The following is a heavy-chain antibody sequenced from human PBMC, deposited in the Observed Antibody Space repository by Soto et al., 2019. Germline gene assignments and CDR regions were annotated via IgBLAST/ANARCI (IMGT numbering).Heavy chain of an antibody. J-gene: IGHJ4*02. Sequence: GGSLRLSCAASGFTFSSYAMSWVRQAPGKGLEWVSAISGSGGSTYYADSVKGRFTISRDNSKNTLYLQMNSLRAEDTAVYYCAKDVSDSSSWYDSPFDYWGQGPLVTVSS. CDR3: AKDVSDSSSWYDSPFDY. CDR2: ISGSGGST. D-gene: IGHD6-13*01. V-gene: IGHV3-23*01. CDR1: GFTFSSYA.